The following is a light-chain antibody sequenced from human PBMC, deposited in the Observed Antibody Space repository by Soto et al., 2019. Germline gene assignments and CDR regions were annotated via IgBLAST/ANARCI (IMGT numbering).Light chain of an antibody. CDR3: SSYAGSNIHYV. CDR1: SSDVGGYNY. Sequence: QSALTQPPSASGSPGQSVTISCTGTSSDVGGYNYVSWYQLHPGKAPKLMIYEVTKRPSGVPDRFSGSKSGNTASLTVSGLRGEDEADYYCSSYAGSNIHYVFGAGTKVTVL. V-gene: IGLV2-8*01. J-gene: IGLJ1*01. CDR2: EVT.